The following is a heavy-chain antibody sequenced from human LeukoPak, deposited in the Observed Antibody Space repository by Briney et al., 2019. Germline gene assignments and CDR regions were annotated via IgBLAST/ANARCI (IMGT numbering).Heavy chain of an antibody. V-gene: IGHV4-39*01. CDR1: GGSISSSSYY. J-gene: IGHJ4*02. D-gene: IGHD5-18*01. CDR3: ARQVDTAMGRFDY. CDR2: IYYSGST. Sequence: SETLSLTCTVSGGSISSSSYYWGWIRQPPGTGLEWLGNIYYSGSTYYNPSLKSRVTISGDTSKNQFSLKLSSVTAADTAVYYCARQVDTAMGRFDYWGQGTLVTVSS.